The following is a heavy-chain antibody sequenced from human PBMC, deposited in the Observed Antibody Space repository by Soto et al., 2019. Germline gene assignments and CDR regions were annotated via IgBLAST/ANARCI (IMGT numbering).Heavy chain of an antibody. CDR2: ISANNGNT. J-gene: IGHJ4*02. CDR3: ARDGYFDH. CDR1: GYTFTSYG. Sequence: QVQLVQSGAEVKKPGDSVRVSCKASGYTFTSYGIGWVRQAPGQGLEWMGWISANNGNTKYAQKVQGRVTMTTDASTSTAYMDLRSLRSDDAAVYYCARDGYFDHWGQGTLVTVSS. V-gene: IGHV1-18*01.